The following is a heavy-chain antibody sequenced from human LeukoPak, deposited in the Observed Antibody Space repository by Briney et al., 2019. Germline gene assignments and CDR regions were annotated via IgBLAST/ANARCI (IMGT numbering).Heavy chain of an antibody. V-gene: IGHV3-74*01. CDR1: GFTFSSYW. CDR2: INGDGSRP. J-gene: IGHJ4*02. CDR3: ARGYYFDY. Sequence: GGSLRLSCAASGFTFSSYWIHWVRQAPGKGLVWVSRINGDGSRPSYADSVKGRFTISRDNAKNTLYLQMNSLRAEDTAVYYCARGYYFDYWGQGTLVTVSS.